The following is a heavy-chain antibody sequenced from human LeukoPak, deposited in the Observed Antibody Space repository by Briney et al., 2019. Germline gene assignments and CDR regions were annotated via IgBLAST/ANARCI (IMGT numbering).Heavy chain of an antibody. CDR2: INTNTGDP. D-gene: IGHD3-22*01. CDR1: GYIFTSYV. CDR3: ARGDYETHGYQTR. V-gene: IGHV7-4-1*02. J-gene: IGHJ4*02. Sequence: ASVKVSCKASGYIFTSYVLHWVRQAPGQGLEWMGWINTNTGDPTYAQGFTGRFVFSLDTSVSTTYLQISSLKADDTAMYYCARGDYETHGYQTRWGQGTLVTVSS.